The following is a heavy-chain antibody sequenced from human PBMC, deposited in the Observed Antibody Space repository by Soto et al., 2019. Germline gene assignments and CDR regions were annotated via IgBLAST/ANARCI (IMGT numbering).Heavy chain of an antibody. CDR2: IIPIFGTA. J-gene: IGHJ5*02. CDR1: GGTFSSYA. D-gene: IGHD5-18*01. Sequence: ASVKVSCKASGGTFSSYASSWVRQAPGQGLEWMGGIIPIFGTANYAQKFQGRVTITADESTSTAYMELSSLRSEDTAVYYCARVDTAMVTLGWFDPWGQGTLVTVSS. CDR3: ARVDTAMVTLGWFDP. V-gene: IGHV1-69*13.